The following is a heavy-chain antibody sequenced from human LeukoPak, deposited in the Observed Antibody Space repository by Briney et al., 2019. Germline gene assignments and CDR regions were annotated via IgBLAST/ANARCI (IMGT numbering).Heavy chain of an antibody. J-gene: IGHJ3*02. CDR1: GFTFSTYN. D-gene: IGHD3-22*01. CDR2: ISSSSSYI. CDR3: ARYKNGKYYYESSGLAFDI. Sequence: NPGGSLRLSCAASGFTFSTYNMNWVRQAPGKGLEWVSSISSSSSYIEYADSVKGRFTISRDNAKNSLYLQMNSLRGEDTAVYYCARYKNGKYYYESSGLAFDIWGQGTLVTVSS. V-gene: IGHV3-21*01.